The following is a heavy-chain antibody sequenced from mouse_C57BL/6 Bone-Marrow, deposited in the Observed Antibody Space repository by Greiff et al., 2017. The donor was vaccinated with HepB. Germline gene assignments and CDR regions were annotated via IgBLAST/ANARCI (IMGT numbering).Heavy chain of an antibody. Sequence: DVKLVESGGGLVKPGGSLKLSCAASGFTFSSYAMSWVRQTPEKRLEWVATISDGGSYTYYPDKVKGRFTISRDNAKNNLYLQMSHLKSEDTAMYYCARDLGDGYFDYWGQGTTLTVSS. CDR2: ISDGGSYT. V-gene: IGHV5-4*01. J-gene: IGHJ2*01. CDR1: GFTFSSYA. CDR3: ARDLGDGYFDY. D-gene: IGHD2-3*01.